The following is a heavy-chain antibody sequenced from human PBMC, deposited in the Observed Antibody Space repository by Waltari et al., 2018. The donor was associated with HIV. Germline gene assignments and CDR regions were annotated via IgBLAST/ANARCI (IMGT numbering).Heavy chain of an antibody. CDR1: GFIFGDYA. CDR3: ARTIFGVMITSDFFYGMDV. D-gene: IGHD3-3*01. CDR2: ISFDGNSA. V-gene: IGHV3-30-3*01. Sequence: QEQLVESGGGVAQPGRSLRLSCSASGFIFGDYAMPWVRQAPGRGLEWVGLISFDGNSAYYADSVKGRFTISRDNSKNTMSLQMNSLRSDDTALYYCARTIFGVMITSDFFYGMDVWGQGTTVTVS. J-gene: IGHJ6*02.